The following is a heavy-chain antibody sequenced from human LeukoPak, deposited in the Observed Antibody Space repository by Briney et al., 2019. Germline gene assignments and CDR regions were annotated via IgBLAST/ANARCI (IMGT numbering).Heavy chain of an antibody. J-gene: IGHJ4*02. CDR1: GFTFSSYG. V-gene: IGHV3-23*01. CDR3: AKGSSAWNEVFHFDY. CDR2: ISGSGGST. D-gene: IGHD6-19*01. Sequence: HSGGSLRLSCAASGFTFSSYGMSWVRQAPGKGLEWVSAISGSGGSTYYADSVKGRFTISRDNSKNTLYLQMNNLRAEDMALYYCAKGSSAWNEVFHFDYWGQGTLVTVSS.